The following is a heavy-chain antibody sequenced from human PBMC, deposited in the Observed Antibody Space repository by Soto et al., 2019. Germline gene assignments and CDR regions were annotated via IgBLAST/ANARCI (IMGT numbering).Heavy chain of an antibody. J-gene: IGHJ3*01. CDR1: CYTFINYG. CDR3: ARWSAIVGGAEALDV. V-gene: IGHV1-18*01. Sequence: QVQLVQSGAEVKKPGASVRVSCKTSCYTFINYGITWVRQAPGQGLEWMGWLSAYNGDTSSSEKLQDRFTMTTDTSTNTVYMDLRSLTSDDTAVYYCARWSAIVGGAEALDVWGQGTMVIVSS. D-gene: IGHD1-26*01. CDR2: LSAYNGDT.